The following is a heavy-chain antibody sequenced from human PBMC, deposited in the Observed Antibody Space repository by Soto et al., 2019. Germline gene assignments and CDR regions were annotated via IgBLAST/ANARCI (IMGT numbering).Heavy chain of an antibody. CDR2: IYYSGST. V-gene: IGHV4-31*03. Sequence: PSETLSLTCTVSGGSISSGGYYWSWIRQHPGKGLEWIGYIYYSGSTYYNPSLKSRVTISVDTSKNQFSLKLSSVTAADTAVYYCARVVGTTVVTRSFDYWGQGTLVTVSS. J-gene: IGHJ4*02. CDR1: GGSISSGGYY. CDR3: ARVVGTTVVTRSFDY. D-gene: IGHD4-17*01.